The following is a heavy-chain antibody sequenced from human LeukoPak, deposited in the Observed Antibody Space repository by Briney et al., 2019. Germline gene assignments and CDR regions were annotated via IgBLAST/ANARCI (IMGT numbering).Heavy chain of an antibody. Sequence: QSGGSPRLSCVASGFIFSNFPMTWVRQAPGKGLEWVSAISGSDGRTYYADSVKGRFTISRDNSKNTLYLQMNSLRAEDTAVYYCAKDRGYWGQGTLVTVSS. J-gene: IGHJ4*02. CDR2: ISGSDGRT. CDR3: AKDRGY. CDR1: GFIFSNFP. V-gene: IGHV3-23*01.